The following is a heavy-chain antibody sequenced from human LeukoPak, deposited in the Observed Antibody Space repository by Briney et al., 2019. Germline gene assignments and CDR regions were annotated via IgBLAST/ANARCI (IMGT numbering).Heavy chain of an antibody. Sequence: PSETLSLTCTVSGGSISTGFYYWAWIRQPPGKGLEWIGSIYHSGSSYYNPSLMSRVTISVDTSKNQFSLKLSSVTAADTAVYYCARGDYYGSGSYYKGPDWFDPWGQGTLVTVSS. CDR3: ARGDYYGSGSYYKGPDWFDP. D-gene: IGHD3-10*01. CDR1: GGSISTGFYY. J-gene: IGHJ5*02. V-gene: IGHV4-39*07. CDR2: IYHSGSS.